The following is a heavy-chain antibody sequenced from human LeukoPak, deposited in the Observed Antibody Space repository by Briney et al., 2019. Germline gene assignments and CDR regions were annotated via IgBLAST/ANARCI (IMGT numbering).Heavy chain of an antibody. V-gene: IGHV1-24*01. CDR2: FDPEDGET. D-gene: IGHD6-13*01. J-gene: IGHJ5*02. CDR3: ARDSTYSSSWYPTRNWFDP. Sequence: GASVKVSCKVSGYTLTELSMHWVRQAPGKGLEWMGGFDPEDGETIYAQKFQGRVTMTEDTSTDTAYMELSSLRSEDTAVYYCARDSTYSSSWYPTRNWFDPWGQGTLVTVSS. CDR1: GYTLTELS.